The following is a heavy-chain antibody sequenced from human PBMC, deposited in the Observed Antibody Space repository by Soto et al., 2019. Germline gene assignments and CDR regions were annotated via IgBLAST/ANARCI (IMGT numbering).Heavy chain of an antibody. D-gene: IGHD5-18*01. Sequence: GESLKISCKASGYSFANYWIGWVCQRPGKGLEWMGVIYPGDSETTYSPSFEGQVIISVDRSRGTAFLEWSSLKASDTAMYYCARPGAPTDTVVYDFWGQGTQVTVSS. V-gene: IGHV5-51*01. J-gene: IGHJ4*02. CDR2: IYPGDSET. CDR3: ARPGAPTDTVVYDF. CDR1: GYSFANYW.